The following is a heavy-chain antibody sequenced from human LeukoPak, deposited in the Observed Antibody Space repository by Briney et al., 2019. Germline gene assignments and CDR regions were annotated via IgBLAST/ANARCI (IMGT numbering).Heavy chain of an antibody. CDR2: IFSSDEK. J-gene: IGHJ4*02. V-gene: IGHV2-26*01. Sequence: SGPTLVNPTETLTLTCTVSGFSLSTARMGVSWIRQPPGKALEWLAHIFSSDEKSYSTSLKSRLTISKDTSKSQVVLTMTNMDPVDTATYYCARLTIFGVGLDYWGQGTLVTVSS. D-gene: IGHD3-3*01. CDR1: GFSLSTARMG. CDR3: ARLTIFGVGLDY.